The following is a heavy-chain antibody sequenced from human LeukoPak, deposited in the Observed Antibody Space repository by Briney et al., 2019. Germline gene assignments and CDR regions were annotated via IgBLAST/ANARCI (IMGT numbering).Heavy chain of an antibody. J-gene: IGHJ4*02. CDR2: IYSGGST. Sequence: GGSLRFSCAASGFTVSSNYMSWVRQAPGKGLEWVSVIYSGGSTYYADSVKGRFTISRDNSKNTLYLQMNSLRAEDTAVYYCARAGIAAAGTWDYWGQGTLVTVSS. D-gene: IGHD6-13*01. CDR1: GFTVSSNY. V-gene: IGHV3-53*01. CDR3: ARAGIAAAGTWDY.